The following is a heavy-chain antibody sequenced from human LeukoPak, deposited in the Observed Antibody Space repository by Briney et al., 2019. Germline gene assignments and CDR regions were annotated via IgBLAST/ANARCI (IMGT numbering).Heavy chain of an antibody. CDR2: ISSSSTTI. V-gene: IGHV3-48*01. D-gene: IGHD3-9*01. J-gene: IGHJ5*02. CDR3: ARCLRYFDWLFSVDT. CDR1: GFTFSTYS. Sequence: GGSLRLSCVASGFTFSTYSMNWVRQAPGKGLEWVSYISSSSTTIYYADSVKGRFTISRDNAKNSLYLQMNSLRAEDTAVYYCARCLRYFDWLFSVDTWGQGTLVTVSS.